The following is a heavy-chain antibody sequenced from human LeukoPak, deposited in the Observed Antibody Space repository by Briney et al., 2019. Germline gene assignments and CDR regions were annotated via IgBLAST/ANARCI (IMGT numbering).Heavy chain of an antibody. V-gene: IGHV4-4*07. CDR3: ARGGIVALLGYYYMDV. D-gene: IGHD5-12*01. Sequence: SETLSLTCTVSGGSISSYYWSWIRQPAGKGLEWIGRIYTSGSTNYNPSLKSRVTMSVDTSKNQFSLKLSSVTAADTAVYYCARGGIVALLGYYYMDVWGKGTTVTVSS. CDR2: IYTSGST. J-gene: IGHJ6*03. CDR1: GGSISSYY.